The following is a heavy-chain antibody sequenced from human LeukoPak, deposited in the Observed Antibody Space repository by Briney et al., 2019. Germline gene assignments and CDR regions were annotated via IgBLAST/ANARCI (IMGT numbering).Heavy chain of an antibody. CDR3: ARRINWFDP. CDR1: GYTSGDYY. D-gene: IGHD3-16*01. J-gene: IGHJ5*02. V-gene: IGHV1-2*02. Sequence: GASVKVSCKAPGYTSGDYYIHWVRQAPGQGLEWMGWLKPDSGGTDYAQRFQGRVTMTRDTSISTAYMELSGLRSDDTAVYYCARRINWFDPWGQGTVVTVSS. CDR2: LKPDSGGT.